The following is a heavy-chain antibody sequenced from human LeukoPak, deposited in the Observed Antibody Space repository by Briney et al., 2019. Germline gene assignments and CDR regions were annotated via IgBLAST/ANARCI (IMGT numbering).Heavy chain of an antibody. CDR3: AKDRWFGELDYFDY. D-gene: IGHD3-10*01. Sequence: GGSLRLSCAASGFTFSAYAMSWVRQAPGKGLEWVSTITGSGGDTYYADSVKGRFSISRDNSKNTLYLQMNSLRAEDTAVYYCAKDRWFGELDYFDYWGQGTLVTVSS. J-gene: IGHJ4*02. CDR2: ITGSGGDT. CDR1: GFTFSAYA. V-gene: IGHV3-23*01.